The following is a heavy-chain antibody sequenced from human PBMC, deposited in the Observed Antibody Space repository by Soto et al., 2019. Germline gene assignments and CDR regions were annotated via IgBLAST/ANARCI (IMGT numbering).Heavy chain of an antibody. CDR2: IFYSGST. Sequence: QVQLQESGPGLVKPSETLSLTCTVSGGSVSSGSYYWSWIRQPPGKGLEWIGYIFYSGSTNYNPSLKSRVAISVDTSKNQCSLKLTSVTAADTAVYYCARGNYYDSSGYYPPYFQHWGQGTLVTVSS. CDR3: ARGNYYDSSGYYPPYFQH. J-gene: IGHJ1*01. D-gene: IGHD3-22*01. V-gene: IGHV4-61*01. CDR1: GGSVSSGSYY.